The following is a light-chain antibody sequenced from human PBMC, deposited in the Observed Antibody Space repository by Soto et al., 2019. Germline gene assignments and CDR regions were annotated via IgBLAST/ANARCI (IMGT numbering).Light chain of an antibody. CDR1: SSDVGSNNL. J-gene: IGLJ1*01. V-gene: IGLV2-23*02. Sequence: ALAQPASVSGSPGQSITISCTGTSSDVGSNNLVSWYQHHPGKAPKLMIYGVSKRPSGVSNRFSGSKSGNSASLTISGLQAEDEADYYCYSYESSSTSHYVFGTGNKVTGL. CDR2: GVS. CDR3: YSYESSSTSHYV.